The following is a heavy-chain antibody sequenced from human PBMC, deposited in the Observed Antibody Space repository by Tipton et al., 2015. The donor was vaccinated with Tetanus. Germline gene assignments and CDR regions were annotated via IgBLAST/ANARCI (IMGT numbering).Heavy chain of an antibody. Sequence: SLRLSCAASGFIFSSYGIHWVRQAPGKGLEWVAVSWYDGTDKYYADSVKGRFTISRDNSKNTLYLQMNSLRAEDTAVYYCAREADCSGGSFFSGDFDNWGQGTQFTVSS. CDR2: SWYDGTDK. CDR3: AREADCSGGSFFSGDFDN. J-gene: IGHJ4*02. CDR1: GFIFSSYG. V-gene: IGHV3-33*01. D-gene: IGHD2-15*01.